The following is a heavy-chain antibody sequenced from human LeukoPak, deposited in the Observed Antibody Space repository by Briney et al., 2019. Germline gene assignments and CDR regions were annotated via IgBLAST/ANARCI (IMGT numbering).Heavy chain of an antibody. Sequence: ASVKVSCKAPGGTFSSYAISWVRRAPGQGLEWMGGIIPIFGTANYAQNFQGRVTITTDESTSTAYMELSSLRSEDTAVYYCARDGGAAAARAFDIWGQGTMVTVSS. J-gene: IGHJ3*02. V-gene: IGHV1-69*05. CDR2: IIPIFGTA. D-gene: IGHD6-13*01. CDR3: ARDGGAAAARAFDI. CDR1: GGTFSSYA.